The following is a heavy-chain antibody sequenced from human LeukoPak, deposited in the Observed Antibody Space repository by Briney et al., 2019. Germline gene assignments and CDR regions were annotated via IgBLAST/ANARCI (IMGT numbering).Heavy chain of an antibody. D-gene: IGHD3-22*01. J-gene: IGHJ4*02. CDR3: ARGGWYYDIGGRLLSDY. Sequence: ASVKVSCKASGYTFTGYYMHWVRQAPGQGLEWMGWINPNSGGTNYAQKFQGRVTMTRDTSISTACMELSRLRSDDTAVYYCARGGWYYDIGGRLLSDYWGQGTLVTVSS. CDR2: INPNSGGT. CDR1: GYTFTGYY. V-gene: IGHV1-2*02.